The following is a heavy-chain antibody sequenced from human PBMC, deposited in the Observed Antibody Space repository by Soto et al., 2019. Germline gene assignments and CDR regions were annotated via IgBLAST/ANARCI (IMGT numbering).Heavy chain of an antibody. CDR2: IYYSGST. Sequence: PSETLSLTCTVSGGSIRSSSYYWGWIRQTPGKGLEWIGSIYYSGSTYYNPSLKSRVTISVDTSKNQFSLKLSSVTAADTAVYYCARQGRDLSSTWPNKETYYYYGMDVWGQGTTVTVSS. CDR1: GGSIRSSSYY. J-gene: IGHJ6*02. V-gene: IGHV4-39*01. CDR3: ARQGRDLSSTWPNKETYYYYGMDV. D-gene: IGHD6-13*01.